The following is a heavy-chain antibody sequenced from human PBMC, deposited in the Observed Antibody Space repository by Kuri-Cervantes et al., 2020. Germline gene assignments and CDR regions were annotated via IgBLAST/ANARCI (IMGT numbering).Heavy chain of an antibody. D-gene: IGHD6-19*01. CDR1: GFTFSIYS. J-gene: IGHJ6*03. CDR3: PSKKLSSGYYYYYMDV. CDR2: ISSSSSYI. V-gene: IGHV3-21*01. Sequence: GGSLRLSCAASGFTFSIYSMNWVRQAPGKWLEWVSSISSSSSYIYYTDSVKGRFTISRDNAKNSLYLQMNSLRAEDTAVYYCPSKKLSSGYYYYYMDVWGKGTTVTVSS.